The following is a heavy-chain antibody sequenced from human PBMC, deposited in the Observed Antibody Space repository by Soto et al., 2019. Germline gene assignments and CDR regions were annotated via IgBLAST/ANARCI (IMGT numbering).Heavy chain of an antibody. Sequence: SETLSLTCSVSGGSISSSSFYWGWIRQPPGKGLEWIGSIYYSGSTHYNPSLQSRVTISVDTSKNQFSLKLSSVTAADTAVYYCARHHRDDSSGYYQYFDYWGQGTLVTVSS. D-gene: IGHD3-22*01. CDR1: GGSISSSSFY. CDR3: ARHHRDDSSGYYQYFDY. J-gene: IGHJ4*02. CDR2: IYYSGST. V-gene: IGHV4-39*01.